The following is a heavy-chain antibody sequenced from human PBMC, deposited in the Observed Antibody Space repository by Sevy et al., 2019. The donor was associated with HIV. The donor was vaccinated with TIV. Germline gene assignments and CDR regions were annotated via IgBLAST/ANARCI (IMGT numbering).Heavy chain of an antibody. V-gene: IGHV3-53*01. Sequence: GGSLRLSCAASGFTVSSNHMSWVRQAPGKGLEWVSVIYSGGSTNYADSVKGRLTISRDNSKNTLYLQMNSLRAEDTAVYYCARGPRKYCTNGVCANDVFDIWGQGTLVTVSS. CDR2: IYSGGST. CDR1: GFTVSSNH. CDR3: ARGPRKYCTNGVCANDVFDI. D-gene: IGHD2-8*01. J-gene: IGHJ3*02.